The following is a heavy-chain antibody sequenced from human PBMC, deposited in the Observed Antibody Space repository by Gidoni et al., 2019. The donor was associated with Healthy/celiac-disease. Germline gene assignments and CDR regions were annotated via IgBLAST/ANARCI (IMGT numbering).Heavy chain of an antibody. J-gene: IGHJ4*02. CDR1: GFTFSSYA. Sequence: QVQLVESGGGVVQPGRSLRLSCAASGFTFSSYALHWVRQAPGKGLEWVAVISYDGSNKYYADSVKGRFTISRDNSKNTLYLQMNSLRAEDTAVYYCARRRQPYYFDYWGQGTLVTVSS. V-gene: IGHV3-30-3*01. CDR2: ISYDGSNK. CDR3: ARRRQPYYFDY. D-gene: IGHD6-13*01.